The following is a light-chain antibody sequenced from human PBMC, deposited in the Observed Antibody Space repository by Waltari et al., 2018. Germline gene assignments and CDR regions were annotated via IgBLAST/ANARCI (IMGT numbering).Light chain of an antibody. CDR2: EVN. V-gene: IGLV2-23*02. Sequence: QSALTQPAYVSGSPGQSITISCTGTGNNVGGYNLVSWYQQLPGKAPKLMIYEVNKRPSGVPIRFSCSKSVNTSSLTISGLLAEDEADYYCCSSAGGTTWVFGGGTNLAVL. CDR1: GNNVGGYNL. CDR3: CSSAGGTTWV. J-gene: IGLJ2*01.